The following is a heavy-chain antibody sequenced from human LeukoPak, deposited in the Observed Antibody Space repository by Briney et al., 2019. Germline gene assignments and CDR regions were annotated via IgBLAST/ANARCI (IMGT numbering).Heavy chain of an antibody. CDR3: ARRAPYSYEWSTLDY. CDR2: FYYSGST. V-gene: IGHV4-59*08. CDR1: GGSIRSYY. D-gene: IGHD5-18*01. J-gene: IGHJ4*02. Sequence: SETLSLTCTVSGGSIRSYYWSWIRQPPGQGLEWIGNFYYSGSTNYNPSLKSRVTISVDTSKNQFSLKLSSVTAADTAVYYCARRAPYSYEWSTLDYWGQGTLVTVSS.